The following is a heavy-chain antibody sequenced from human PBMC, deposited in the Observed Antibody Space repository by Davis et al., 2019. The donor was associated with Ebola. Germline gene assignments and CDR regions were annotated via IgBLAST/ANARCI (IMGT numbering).Heavy chain of an antibody. D-gene: IGHD3-10*01. Sequence: PSEILSLTCTVSGGSISSYYWRWIRQPQGKGLEWIGYIYYSGSTNYNPSLKSRVTISVDTSKNQFSLKLNSVTAADTAVYYCARWNYGSGSYSHFDYWGQGTLVTVSS. CDR3: ARWNYGSGSYSHFDY. V-gene: IGHV4-59*01. CDR2: IYYSGST. J-gene: IGHJ4*02. CDR1: GGSISSYY.